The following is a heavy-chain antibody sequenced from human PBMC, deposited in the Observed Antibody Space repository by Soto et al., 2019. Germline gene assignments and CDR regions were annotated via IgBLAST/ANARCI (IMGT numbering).Heavy chain of an antibody. CDR2: ISGSGGST. Sequence: GGSLRLSCAASGFTFSSYAMSWVRQAPGKGLEWVSAISGSGGSTYYADSVKGRFTISRDNSKNTLYLQMNSLRAEDTAVYYCAKGVVITTWIPCYFDYWGQGTLVTVSS. J-gene: IGHJ4*02. D-gene: IGHD3-22*01. CDR1: GFTFSSYA. CDR3: AKGVVITTWIPCYFDY. V-gene: IGHV3-23*01.